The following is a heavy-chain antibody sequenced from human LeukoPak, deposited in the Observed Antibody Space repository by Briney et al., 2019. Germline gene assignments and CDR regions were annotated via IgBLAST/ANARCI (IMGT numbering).Heavy chain of an antibody. CDR1: GFTFDDYG. Sequence: GGSLRLSCAASGFTFDDYGMSWVRQAPGKELEWVSGINWNGGSTGYADSVKGRFTISRDNAKNSLYLQVNSLRAEDTALYHCARELYGDYVDNWFDPWGQGTLVTVSS. V-gene: IGHV3-20*01. D-gene: IGHD4-17*01. CDR2: INWNGGST. CDR3: ARELYGDYVDNWFDP. J-gene: IGHJ5*02.